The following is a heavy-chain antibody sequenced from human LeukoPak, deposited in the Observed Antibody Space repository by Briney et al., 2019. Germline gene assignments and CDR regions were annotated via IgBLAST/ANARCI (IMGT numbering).Heavy chain of an antibody. V-gene: IGHV4-30-4*01. CDR3: ARVLGGVTGD. Sequence: PSQTLSLTCTVSGGSISSGDHYCSWIRQPPGKGLEWIGYIYYSGSTYYNPSLKSRVTISVDMSKNQFSLKLSSVTAADTAVYYCARVLGGVTGDWGQGTLVTVSS. D-gene: IGHD1-14*01. CDR2: IYYSGST. CDR1: GGSISSGDHY. J-gene: IGHJ4*02.